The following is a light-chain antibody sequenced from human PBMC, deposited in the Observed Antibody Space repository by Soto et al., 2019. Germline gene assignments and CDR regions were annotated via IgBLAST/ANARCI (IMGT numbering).Light chain of an antibody. V-gene: IGKV1-39*01. CDR1: QSISNY. CDR2: AAS. Sequence: DMEMTQSPSSLSASVGDRVTITCRASQSISNYLNWYQHKPGKVPKLLIYAASSLQSGVPTRFSGSGSVTDFTLTINSLQPEDFATYYCQQRYGTPLTFGGGTKIEIK. CDR3: QQRYGTPLT. J-gene: IGKJ4*01.